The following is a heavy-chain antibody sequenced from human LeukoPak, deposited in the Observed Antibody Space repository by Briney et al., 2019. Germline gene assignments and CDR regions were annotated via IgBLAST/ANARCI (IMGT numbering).Heavy chain of an antibody. CDR3: ARVRMGWFDP. D-gene: IGHD2-15*01. Sequence: PSETLSLTCTVSGGSISSYYWSWIRQPPGKGLEWIGYIYYSGSTNYNPSLKSRVTISVDTSKNQFSQKLSSVTAADTAVYYCARVRMGWFDPWGQGTLVTVSS. CDR2: IYYSGST. CDR1: GGSISSYY. J-gene: IGHJ5*02. V-gene: IGHV4-59*01.